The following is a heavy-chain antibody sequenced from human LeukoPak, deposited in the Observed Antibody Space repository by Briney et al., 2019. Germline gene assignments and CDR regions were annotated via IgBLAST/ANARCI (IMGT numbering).Heavy chain of an antibody. CDR1: GFTFSSYG. CDR2: IWYDGSNK. Sequence: GGSLRLSCAASGFTFSSYGMHWVRQAPGKGLEWVAVIWYDGSNKYYADSVKGRFTISRDNSKNTLYLQMNSLRAEDTAVYYCARVRFGMVRGASDYWGQGTLVTVSS. V-gene: IGHV3-33*01. CDR3: ARVRFGMVRGASDY. J-gene: IGHJ4*02. D-gene: IGHD3-10*01.